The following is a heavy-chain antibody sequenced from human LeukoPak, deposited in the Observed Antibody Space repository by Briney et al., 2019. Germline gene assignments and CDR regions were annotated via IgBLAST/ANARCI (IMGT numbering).Heavy chain of an antibody. CDR2: ISYDGSNK. Sequence: GGSLRLSCVASGFTFSSYGIHWVRQAPGKGLEWVALISYDGSNKNYGDSVKGRFIISRDNSKNTLYLEMNSLRGDDTAVYYCAKGEHGTILNWGQGTLVTVSS. V-gene: IGHV3-30*18. CDR1: GFTFSSYG. CDR3: AKGEHGTILN. J-gene: IGHJ4*02. D-gene: IGHD1/OR15-1a*01.